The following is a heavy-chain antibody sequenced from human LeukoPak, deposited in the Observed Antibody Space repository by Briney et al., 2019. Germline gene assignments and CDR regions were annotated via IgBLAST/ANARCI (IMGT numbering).Heavy chain of an antibody. CDR3: VRGADTGYSSDS. J-gene: IGHJ4*02. CDR2: INSDGRST. D-gene: IGHD3-9*01. V-gene: IGHV3-74*01. CDR1: GFTFSSYG. Sequence: PGGSLRLSRAASGFTFSSYGMHWVRQAPGKGLEWVSRINSDGRSTNYADSVKGRFSISRDNAENTLYLQMNSLRVEDTAVYYCVRGADTGYSSDSWGQGTLVTVSS.